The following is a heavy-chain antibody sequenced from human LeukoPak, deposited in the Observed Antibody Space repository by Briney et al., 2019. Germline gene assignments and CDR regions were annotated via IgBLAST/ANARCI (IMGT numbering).Heavy chain of an antibody. D-gene: IGHD3-10*01. CDR2: ISSIGGST. CDR3: AKDQYSGLGSYSWGAFGF. J-gene: IGHJ4*02. CDR1: QFTFSSYA. V-gene: IGHV3-23*01. Sequence: GSLRLSCAASQFTFSSYAMSWVRQAPGKGLEWVSGISSIGGSTVYADSVQGRFAISRDNSKNALYLQMNSLRAEDTAVYYCAKDQYSGLGSYSWGAFGFWGQGTLVTVSS.